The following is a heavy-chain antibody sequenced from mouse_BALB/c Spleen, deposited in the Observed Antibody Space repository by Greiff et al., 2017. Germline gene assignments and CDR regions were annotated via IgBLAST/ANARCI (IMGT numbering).Heavy chain of an antibody. CDR2: IYPGSGST. D-gene: IGHD4-1*01. CDR1: GYAFTNYL. J-gene: IGHJ4*01. CDR3: TSGNAMDY. Sequence: QVQLQQSGAELVRPGTSVKVSCKASGYAFTNYLIEWVKQRPGQGLEWIGVIYPGSGSTNYDEKFKSKGTLTVDTSSSTAYMNLSSLTSEDSAVYYCTSGNAMDYWGQGTSVTVSS. V-gene: IGHV1-54*01.